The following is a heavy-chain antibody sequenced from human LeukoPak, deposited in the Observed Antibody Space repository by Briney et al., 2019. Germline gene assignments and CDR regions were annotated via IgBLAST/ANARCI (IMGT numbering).Heavy chain of an antibody. V-gene: IGHV1-46*01. CDR3: ARELLGRGGYSSDH. CDR1: GYTFTSYL. D-gene: IGHD5-24*01. J-gene: IGHJ4*02. Sequence: ASVKVSCRASGYTFTSYLMHWMRQAPGQGLEYMGVINPNGSSTRYVHKFQGRVTMTSDTSTSTLYMELSSLRYEDTAMYYCARELLGRGGYSSDHWGQGTLVTVSS. CDR2: INPNGSST.